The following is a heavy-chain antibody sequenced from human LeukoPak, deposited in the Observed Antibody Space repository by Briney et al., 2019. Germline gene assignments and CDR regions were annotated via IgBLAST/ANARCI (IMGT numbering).Heavy chain of an antibody. CDR3: ASWVITMVRGVIRPPYPDY. CDR2: IYHSGST. J-gene: IGHJ4*02. V-gene: IGHV4-30-2*01. D-gene: IGHD3-10*01. CDR1: GGSISSGGYY. Sequence: KSSETLSLTCTVSGGSISSGGYYWSWIRQPPGKGLEWIGYIYHSGSTYYNPSLKSRVTISVDRSKNQFSLKLSSVTAADTAVYYCASWVITMVRGVIRPPYPDYWGQGTLVTVSS.